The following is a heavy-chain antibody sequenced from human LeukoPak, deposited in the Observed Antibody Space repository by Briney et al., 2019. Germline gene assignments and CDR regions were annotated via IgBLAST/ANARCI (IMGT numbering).Heavy chain of an antibody. CDR3: ASLMTTVTIPDY. CDR2: ISGGSTYI. D-gene: IGHD4-17*01. J-gene: IGHJ4*02. CDR1: GFTFSSYS. V-gene: IGHV3-21*01. Sequence: GGSLRLSCAASGFTFSSYSMNWVRQAPGKGLEWVSSISGGSTYIYYADSVKGRFTISRDNAKNSLYLQMNSLRAEDTAVYYCASLMTTVTIPDYWGQGTLVTVSS.